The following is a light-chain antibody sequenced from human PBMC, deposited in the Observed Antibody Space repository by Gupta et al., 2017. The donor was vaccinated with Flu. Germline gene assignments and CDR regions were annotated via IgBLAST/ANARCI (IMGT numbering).Light chain of an antibody. CDR1: SSDVGGYDY. V-gene: IGLV2-14*03. Sequence: TISCTVTSSDVGGYDYVSWYQQHPGKAPKLMIYDVSNRPSGVANRFSGSKSGNTASLTISGLQAEEEADYYCNSYSSSSTFIVFGGGTKLTVL. CDR2: DVS. J-gene: IGLJ2*01. CDR3: NSYSSSSTFIV.